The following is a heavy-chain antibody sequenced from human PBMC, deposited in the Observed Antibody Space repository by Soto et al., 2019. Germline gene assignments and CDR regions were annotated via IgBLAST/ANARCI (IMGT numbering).Heavy chain of an antibody. CDR1: SFMFTRST. Sequence: XGFLRRSSVASSFMFTRSTMNWVRHTPGKGLEWVSSITSASDYIFYADSVKGRFTISRDNAKNSLYLQMNSLRAEDTAVYYWARGGTGSSTHLDIWGEGTMV. J-gene: IGHJ3*02. CDR2: ITSASDYI. CDR3: ARGGTGSSTHLDI. D-gene: IGHD3-9*01. V-gene: IGHV3-21*01.